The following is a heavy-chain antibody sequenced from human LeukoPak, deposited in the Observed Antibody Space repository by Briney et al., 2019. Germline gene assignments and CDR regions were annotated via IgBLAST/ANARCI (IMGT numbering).Heavy chain of an antibody. V-gene: IGHV4-59*01. CDR3: ARVSGSSGWYLMLGFDY. CDR2: IYYSGST. D-gene: IGHD6-19*01. Sequence: PSETLSLTCTVSGGSINSYYWSWIRQPPGKGLEWIGYIYYSGSTNYNPSLKSRVTISVDTSKNQFSLKLSSVTAADTAVYYCARVSGSSGWYLMLGFDYWGQGTLVTVSS. J-gene: IGHJ4*02. CDR1: GGSINSYY.